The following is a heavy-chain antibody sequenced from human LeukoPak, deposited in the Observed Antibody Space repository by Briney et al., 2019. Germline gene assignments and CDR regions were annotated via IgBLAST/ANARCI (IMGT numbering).Heavy chain of an antibody. V-gene: IGHV4-4*07. Sequence: SDTRSLTCTVSGGAISGYYWSWIRQPAGKGLDWLGRVYSSGSTKYNPSLESRVTMSVDTSKNQFSLKLNFVTAADTAVYYCARVGSGYDFFDYWGQGTLATVSS. CDR2: VYSSGST. CDR1: GGAISGYY. CDR3: ARVGSGYDFFDY. J-gene: IGHJ4*02. D-gene: IGHD3/OR15-3a*01.